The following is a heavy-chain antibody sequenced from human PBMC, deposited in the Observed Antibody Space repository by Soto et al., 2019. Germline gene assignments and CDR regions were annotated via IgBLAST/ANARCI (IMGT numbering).Heavy chain of an antibody. CDR1: GFTFSIYA. Sequence: EVQLLGSGGGLVQPGGSLRLSCAASGFTFSIYAMSWVRQAPGKGLEWVSAISATGGRTYYAESVKGRFTISRDNTKNTLYLQMKSLRVEDTAVYYCAKMSTVTMPNSGWYYYMDVWGKGTTVTVSS. CDR3: AKMSTVTMPNSGWYYYMDV. CDR2: ISATGGRT. J-gene: IGHJ6*03. D-gene: IGHD4-17*01. V-gene: IGHV3-23*01.